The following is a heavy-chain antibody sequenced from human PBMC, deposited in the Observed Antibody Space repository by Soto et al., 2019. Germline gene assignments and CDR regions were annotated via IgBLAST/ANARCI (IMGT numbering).Heavy chain of an antibody. CDR1: GFTVSTYG. D-gene: IGHD1-26*01. CDR3: TWEGASGY. Sequence: QVQLVESGGGVVQPGRSLRLSCAVSGFTVSTYGMHWVRQAPGKGLEWVAVISRDGGTKYYADSVKGRFTISRDNSRNTLFLEMNSLRGDDMGVYYCTWEGASGYWGQGTLVTVSS. V-gene: IGHV3-30*03. J-gene: IGHJ4*02. CDR2: ISRDGGTK.